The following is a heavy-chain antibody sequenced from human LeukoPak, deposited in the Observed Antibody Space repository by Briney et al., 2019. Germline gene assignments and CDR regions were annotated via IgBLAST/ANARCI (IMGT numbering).Heavy chain of an antibody. CDR2: ILYDGSNK. CDR1: GFTFSSYG. J-gene: IGHJ4*02. V-gene: IGHV3-30*03. Sequence: PGGSLRLSCAASGFTFSSYGMHWVRQAPGKGLEWVAVILYDGSNKYYADSVKGQFTISRDTAKSSLYLQMNSLKIEDTAIYFCARDPDGDYDFDYWGQGTLVTVSS. CDR3: ARDPDGDYDFDY. D-gene: IGHD4-17*01.